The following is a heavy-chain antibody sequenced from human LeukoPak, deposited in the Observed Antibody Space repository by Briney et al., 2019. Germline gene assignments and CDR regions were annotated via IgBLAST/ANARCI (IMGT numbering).Heavy chain of an antibody. Sequence: ASVKVSCKASGYTFTSYDINWVRQATGQGLEWMGWMNPNSGNTGYAQKFQGRVTMTRNTSISTAYVELSSLRSEDTAAYYCARGERSFDAFDIWGQGTMVTVSS. CDR2: MNPNSGNT. CDR1: GYTFTSYD. V-gene: IGHV1-8*01. CDR3: ARGERSFDAFDI. J-gene: IGHJ3*02.